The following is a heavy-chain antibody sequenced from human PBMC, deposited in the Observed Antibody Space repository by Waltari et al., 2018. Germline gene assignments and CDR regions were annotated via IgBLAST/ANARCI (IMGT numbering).Heavy chain of an antibody. Sequence: EVQLVESGGGLVQPGRSLRLSCAASGFTFDDYAMHWVRQAPGKGLEWVSGISWNSGSIGYADSVKGRFTISRDNAKNSLYLQMNSLRAEDTALYYCAKDRGDSSGYYLGIDYWGQGTLVTVSS. CDR3: AKDRGDSSGYYLGIDY. CDR2: ISWNSGSI. V-gene: IGHV3-9*01. CDR1: GFTFDDYA. J-gene: IGHJ4*02. D-gene: IGHD3-22*01.